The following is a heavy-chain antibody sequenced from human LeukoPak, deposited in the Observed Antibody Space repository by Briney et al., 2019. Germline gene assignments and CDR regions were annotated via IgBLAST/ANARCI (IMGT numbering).Heavy chain of an antibody. Sequence: SETLSLTCAVYGGSFSGYYWSWIRQPAGKGLEWIGRIYTSGSTNYNPPLKSRVTMSVDTSKNQFSLKLSSVTAADTAVYYCARGHSGWWGGDLFDYWGQGTLVTVSS. CDR1: GGSFSGYY. J-gene: IGHJ4*02. CDR3: ARGHSGWWGGDLFDY. D-gene: IGHD6-19*01. CDR2: IYTSGST. V-gene: IGHV4-59*10.